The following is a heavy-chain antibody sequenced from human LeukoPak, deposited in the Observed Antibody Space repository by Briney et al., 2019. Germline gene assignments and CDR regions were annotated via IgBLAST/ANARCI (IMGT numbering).Heavy chain of an antibody. CDR3: TVHSTGSNY. Sequence: GXSLTLSCAASGFTFSGCAMHWVRQASGKGLEWVGRIRSKANSYAKAYGGGVKSRFTISRDDSKNTAYLQMNSLKTEDTAVYYCTVHSTGSNYWGQGTLSPSPQ. D-gene: IGHD2-15*01. J-gene: IGHJ4*02. CDR2: IRSKANSYAK. V-gene: IGHV3-73*01. CDR1: GFTFSGCA.